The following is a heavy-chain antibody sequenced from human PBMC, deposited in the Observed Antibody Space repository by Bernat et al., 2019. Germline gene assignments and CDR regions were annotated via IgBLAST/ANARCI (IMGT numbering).Heavy chain of an antibody. D-gene: IGHD6-6*01. V-gene: IGHV3-33*08. CDR1: GFTFSSYG. Sequence: VQLVESGGGLVKPGGSLRLSCAASGFTFSSYGMHWVRQAPGKGLEWVAVIWYDESNKYYADSVKGRFTISRDNSKNTLYLEMNSLRAEDTAVYYCARGYSSSSGVFDIWGQGTVVTVSS. J-gene: IGHJ3*02. CDR2: IWYDESNK. CDR3: ARGYSSSSGVFDI.